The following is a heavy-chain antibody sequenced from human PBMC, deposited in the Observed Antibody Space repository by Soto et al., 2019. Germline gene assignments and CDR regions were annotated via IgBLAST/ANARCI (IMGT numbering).Heavy chain of an antibody. Sequence: SETLSLTCTVSGGSISSSSYYWGWIRQPPGKGLEWIGSIYYSGSTYYNPSLKSRVTISVDTSKNQFSLKLSSVTAADTAVYYCASGNSGSSSPTQYYYYYYMDVWGKGTTVTVSS. CDR1: GGSISSSSYY. CDR2: IYYSGST. D-gene: IGHD6-6*01. V-gene: IGHV4-39*01. CDR3: ASGNSGSSSPTQYYYYYYMDV. J-gene: IGHJ6*03.